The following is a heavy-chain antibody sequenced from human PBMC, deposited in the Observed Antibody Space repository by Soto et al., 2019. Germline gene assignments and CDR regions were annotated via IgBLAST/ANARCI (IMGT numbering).Heavy chain of an antibody. V-gene: IGHV1-2*02. CDR1: GYIFTGYY. Sequence: ASVKVSCKASGYIFTGYYIFWVRQAPVQVLEWLACVNPISGGTHYAEKFKGRATVTRDTSISTANMELTRLTSDDTAVYFCARFGTTGKTGGYYYYAMEVWGQGTSVTLSS. CDR3: ARFGTTGKTGGYYYYAMEV. CDR2: VNPISGGT. D-gene: IGHD1-1*01. J-gene: IGHJ6*01.